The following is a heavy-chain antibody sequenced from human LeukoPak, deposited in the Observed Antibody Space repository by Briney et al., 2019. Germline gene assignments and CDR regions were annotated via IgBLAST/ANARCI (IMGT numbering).Heavy chain of an antibody. CDR3: ARAPLRGSSAHYYYYYGMDV. D-gene: IGHD6-6*01. J-gene: IGHJ6*02. CDR1: GFTFSSYS. CDR2: ISSSSSYI. V-gene: IGHV3-21*01. Sequence: PGGSLRLSCAASGFTFSSYSMNWVRQAPGKGLEWVSSISSSSSYIYYADSVKGRFTISRDNAKNSLYLQMNSLRAEDTAVYYCARAPLRGSSAHYYYYYGMDVWGQGTTVTVSS.